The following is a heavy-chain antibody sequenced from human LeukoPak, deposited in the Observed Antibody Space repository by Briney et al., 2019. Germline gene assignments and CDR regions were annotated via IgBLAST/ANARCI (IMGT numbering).Heavy chain of an antibody. Sequence: GGSLRLSCAASGFTFSTYWMSWVRQAPGKGLEWVAIINQYGTEKYYVDSVKGRFTISRENAENSLCLQMNSLRAEDTAVYYCAGGVGASHFDYWGQGTLVTVSS. J-gene: IGHJ4*02. CDR2: INQYGTEK. V-gene: IGHV3-7*04. CDR3: AGGVGASHFDY. D-gene: IGHD1-26*01. CDR1: GFTFSTYW.